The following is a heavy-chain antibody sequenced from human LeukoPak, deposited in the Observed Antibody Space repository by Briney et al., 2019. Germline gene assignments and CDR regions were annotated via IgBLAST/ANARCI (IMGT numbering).Heavy chain of an antibody. CDR3: AKAGSSGWSSSGGDY. D-gene: IGHD6-19*01. CDR1: GFTFSNFA. V-gene: IGHV3-23*01. CDR2: ISCSSGST. J-gene: IGHJ4*02. Sequence: GGSLILSWASSGFTFSNFAMSWVRQAPGKGLEGVSTISCSSGSTFHADSVEGRFTVSRDNSKNTLFLQMNSLRAEDKAIYYCAKAGSSGWSSSGGDYWGQGSLVTVSS.